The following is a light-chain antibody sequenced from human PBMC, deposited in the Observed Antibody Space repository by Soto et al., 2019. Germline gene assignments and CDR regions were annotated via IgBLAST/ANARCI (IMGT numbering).Light chain of an antibody. CDR1: DSIDRY. V-gene: IGKV1-39*01. Sequence: DIQMTQSPSSLSAFVGDTVTINCRATDSIDRYLNWYQQKPGQAPSVLITAASTLESGVPSRFSGSGSGTDFTLTINNLQPEDFATYYCQRTYNAPFTFGPGTKVSIK. J-gene: IGKJ3*01. CDR2: AAS. CDR3: QRTYNAPFT.